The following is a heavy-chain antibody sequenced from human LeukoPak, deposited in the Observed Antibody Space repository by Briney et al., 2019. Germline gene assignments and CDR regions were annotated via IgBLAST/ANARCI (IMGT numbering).Heavy chain of an antibody. J-gene: IGHJ4*02. CDR2: IKPKSGGT. V-gene: IGHV1-2*02. D-gene: IGHD5-12*01. Sequence: GSVKVSCKASGYTFTGYYMHWVRQAPGQGLEWMGWIKPKSGGTNYAQKFQGRVTMTTDTTISTAYMELCRLRSDDTAGYYCARDINGFEPDYWGQGTLVTVSS. CDR3: ARDINGFEPDY. CDR1: GYTFTGYY.